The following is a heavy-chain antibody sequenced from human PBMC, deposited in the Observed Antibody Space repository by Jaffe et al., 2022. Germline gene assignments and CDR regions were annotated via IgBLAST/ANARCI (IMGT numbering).Heavy chain of an antibody. CDR1: GGSISSGSYY. CDR3: ARDRLNRPLDY. V-gene: IGHV4-61*02. J-gene: IGHJ4*02. Sequence: QVQLQESGPGLVKPSQTLSLTCTVSGGSISSGSYYWSWIRQPAGKGLEWIGRIYTSGSTNYNPSLKSRVTISVDTSKNQFSLKLSSVTAADTAVYYCARDRLNRPLDYWGQGTLVTVSS. CDR2: IYTSGST.